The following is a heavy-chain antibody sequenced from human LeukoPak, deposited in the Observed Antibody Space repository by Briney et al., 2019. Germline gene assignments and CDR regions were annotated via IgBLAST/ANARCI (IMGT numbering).Heavy chain of an antibody. CDR1: GFTFSSYW. V-gene: IGHV3-74*03. D-gene: IGHD2-2*03. J-gene: IGHJ4*02. Sequence: QTGGSLRLSCAASGFTFSSYWMHWVRQAPGKGLVWVSRIKSDGSSTTYADSVKGRFNISRDNAKNTLYLQMNSLRAEDTAVYYCARDWMGDYWGQGTLVTVSS. CDR2: IKSDGSST. CDR3: ARDWMGDY.